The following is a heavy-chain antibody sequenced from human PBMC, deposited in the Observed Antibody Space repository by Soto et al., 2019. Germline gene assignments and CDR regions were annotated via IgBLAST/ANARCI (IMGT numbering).Heavy chain of an antibody. CDR2: ISYDGSNK. V-gene: IGHV3-30*18. Sequence: GGSLRLSCAASGFTFSSYGMHWVRQAPGKGLEWVAVISYDGSNKYYADSVKGRFTISRDNSKNTLYLQMNSLRAEDTAVYYCAKDHETMVRVVIISRAYYYYGMDVWAQGTTVTVSA. D-gene: IGHD3-10*01. CDR1: GFTFSSYG. J-gene: IGHJ6*01. CDR3: AKDHETMVRVVIISRAYYYYGMDV.